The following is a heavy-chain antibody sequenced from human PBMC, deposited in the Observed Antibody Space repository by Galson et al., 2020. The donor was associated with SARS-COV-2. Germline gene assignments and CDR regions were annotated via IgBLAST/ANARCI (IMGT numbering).Heavy chain of an antibody. CDR1: GFTFSSYW. CDR3: ARDRWELLSFYQYYMDV. V-gene: IGHV3-74*01. D-gene: IGHD1-26*01. Sequence: GGSLRLSCAASGFTFSSYWMHWVRQAPGKGLVWVSRINSDGSSTSYADSVKGRFTISRDNAKNTLYLQMNSLRAEDMAVYYCARDRWELLSFYQYYMDVWGKGTTVTISS. J-gene: IGHJ6*03. CDR2: INSDGSST.